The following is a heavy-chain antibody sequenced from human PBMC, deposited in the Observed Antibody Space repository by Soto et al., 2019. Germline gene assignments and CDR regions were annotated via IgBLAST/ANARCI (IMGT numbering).Heavy chain of an antibody. J-gene: IGHJ4*02. V-gene: IGHV1-18*01. CDR2: INGYNGNT. CDR3: ARGDSPVQFDY. Sequence: QVQLVQSGAEMRKPGASVKVSCKTSGYTFINYRISWVRQAPGQGLAWMGWINGYNGNTNYAQNFQGRVAMTTDTSTSTVYMELRNLRSDDTAVYYCARGDSPVQFDYWGQGTLVTVSS. D-gene: IGHD4-4*01. CDR1: GYTFINYR.